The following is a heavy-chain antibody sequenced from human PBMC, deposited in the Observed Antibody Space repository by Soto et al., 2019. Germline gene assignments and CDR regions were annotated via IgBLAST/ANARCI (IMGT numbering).Heavy chain of an antibody. V-gene: IGHV3-30*02. D-gene: IGHD3-22*01. J-gene: IGHJ4*02. CDR1: GFTFSTYG. CDR2: IQYHGINK. CDR3: ARGLDYDSSGYYRDF. Sequence: GGSLRLSCAASGFTFSTYGMHWVRQAPGKGLEWVAFIQYHGINKDYADSVKGRFTISRDNSRNTLYLQMNSLRAEDTAVYYCARGLDYDSSGYYRDFWGQGALVTVSS.